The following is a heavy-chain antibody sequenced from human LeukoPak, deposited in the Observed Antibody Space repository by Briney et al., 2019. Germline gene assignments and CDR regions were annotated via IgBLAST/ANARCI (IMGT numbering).Heavy chain of an antibody. CDR3: ARDLAMTTQYYYYYMDV. V-gene: IGHV1-18*01. CDR2: ISAYNGNT. CDR1: GYTFTSYG. Sequence: ASVKVSCKVSGYTFTSYGISWVRQAPGQGLEWMGWISAYNGNTNYAQKLQGRVTMTTDTSTSTAYMELRSLRSDDTAVYYCARDLAMTTQYYYYYMDVWGKGTTVTVSS. J-gene: IGHJ6*03. D-gene: IGHD4-11*01.